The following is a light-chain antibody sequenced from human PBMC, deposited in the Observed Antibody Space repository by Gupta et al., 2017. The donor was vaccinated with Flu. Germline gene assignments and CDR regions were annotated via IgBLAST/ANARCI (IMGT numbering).Light chain of an antibody. V-gene: IGLV1-51*01. CDR1: SSNLENHR. CDR2: ETD. CDR3: GTWDSTLSAGV. J-gene: IGLJ2*01. Sequence: QSVLTQPPALSAAPGQTVTISCSGGSSNLENHRVSWYQQLPGTAPKLVIYETDKRPSGIPDRFSGSKSGTSATLDITGLQTGDEADYYCGTWDSTLSAGVFGGGTKLTVL.